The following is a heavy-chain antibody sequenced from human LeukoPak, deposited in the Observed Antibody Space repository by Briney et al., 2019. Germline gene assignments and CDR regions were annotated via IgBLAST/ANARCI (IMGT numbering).Heavy chain of an antibody. V-gene: IGHV3-7*01. CDR2: IKEDGSET. J-gene: IGHJ4*02. CDR1: GFTFSNYW. D-gene: IGHD3-10*01. CDR3: GRSPDGVDN. Sequence: GGSLRLSCAASGFTFSNYWMTWVRQTPGKGLEFVANIKEDGSETFYLDSVKGRFTISRDNAKNSLYLQMNSLRVEDTAVYYCGRSPDGVDNWGQGTLVTVSS.